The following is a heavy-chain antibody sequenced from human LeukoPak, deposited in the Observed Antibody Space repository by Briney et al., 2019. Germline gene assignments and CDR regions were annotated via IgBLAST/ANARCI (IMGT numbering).Heavy chain of an antibody. Sequence: SETLSLTCSVSGGSISSADYHWSWIRQPPGKCLERIGYIFYSGSTYYNPSLKSRVTISVDTSKNQFYLKLSSVTVADTGVYFCARVYATGGHDYWGQGTLVTVSS. D-gene: IGHD4-17*01. V-gene: IGHV4-30-4*01. CDR1: GGSISSADYH. J-gene: IGHJ4*02. CDR2: IFYSGST. CDR3: ARVYATGGHDY.